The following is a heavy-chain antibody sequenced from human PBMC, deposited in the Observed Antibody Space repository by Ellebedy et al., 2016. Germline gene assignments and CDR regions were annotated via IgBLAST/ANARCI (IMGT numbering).Heavy chain of an antibody. Sequence: ASVKVSXKASGYTFTSYYMHWVRQAPGQGLEWMGIINPSGGSTSYAQKFQGRVTMTRDTSTSIVYMELSSLRSEDTAVYYCATYLPPYCSSTSCYISKAHYYYYYMDVWGKGTTVTVSS. D-gene: IGHD2-2*02. CDR2: INPSGGST. V-gene: IGHV1-46*01. J-gene: IGHJ6*03. CDR1: GYTFTSYY. CDR3: ATYLPPYCSSTSCYISKAHYYYYYMDV.